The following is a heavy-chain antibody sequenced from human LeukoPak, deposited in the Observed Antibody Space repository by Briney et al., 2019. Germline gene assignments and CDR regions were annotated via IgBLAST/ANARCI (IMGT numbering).Heavy chain of an antibody. CDR3: AREMGGYPFDY. CDR2: INTDGSST. V-gene: IGHV3-74*01. CDR1: GFIFSSYW. J-gene: IGHJ4*02. Sequence: GGSLRLSCAASGFIFSSYWMHWVRHAPGKGLAWVSRINTDGSSTSYADSVKGRFTISRDNAKNTLYLQMNSLRAEDTAVYYCAREMGGYPFDYWGQGTLVTVSS. D-gene: IGHD5-12*01.